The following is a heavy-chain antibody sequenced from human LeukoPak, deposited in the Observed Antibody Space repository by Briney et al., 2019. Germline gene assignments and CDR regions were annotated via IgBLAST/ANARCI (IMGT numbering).Heavy chain of an antibody. CDR1: GFTFSRFE. V-gene: IGHV3-48*03. CDR3: ARVMVRGLKATDY. J-gene: IGHJ4*02. CDR2: INISGGTI. D-gene: IGHD3-10*01. Sequence: GGSLRLSCAASGFTFSRFEMNWARQAPGKGLEWVSYINISGGTIYYADSVKGRFTISRDNAKNSLYLQMNSLRAEDTAVYYCARVMVRGLKATDYWGQGTLVTVSS.